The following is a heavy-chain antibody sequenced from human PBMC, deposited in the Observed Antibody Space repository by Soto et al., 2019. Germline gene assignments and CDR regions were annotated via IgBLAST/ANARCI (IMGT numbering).Heavy chain of an antibody. CDR3: ARDRRGVPMSL. CDR1: GGSISSGDYY. Sequence: QVQLQESGPGLVKPSQTLSLTCTVSGGSISSGDYYWSWIRQPPGKGLEWIGYIYYSGSTYYNPSRKSRVTISVDTSKNQFPLKPSSVPAADTAVYYCARDRRGVPMSLWGRGTLVTVSS. V-gene: IGHV4-30-4*01. J-gene: IGHJ2*01. CDR2: IYYSGST. D-gene: IGHD3-22*01.